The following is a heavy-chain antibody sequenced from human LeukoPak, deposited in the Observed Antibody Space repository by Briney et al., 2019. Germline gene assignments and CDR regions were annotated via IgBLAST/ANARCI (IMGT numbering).Heavy chain of an antibody. CDR2: IYYSGST. J-gene: IGHJ4*02. D-gene: IGHD3-10*01. CDR3: ATYYGSGSFDY. V-gene: IGHV4-59*01. Sequence: SETLSLTCTVSGGSISSYYWSWIRQPPGKGLEWIGYIYYSGSTNYNPSLKSRVTISVDTSKNQFSLKLSSVTAADTAVHYCATYYGSGSFDYWGQGTLVTVSS. CDR1: GGSISSYY.